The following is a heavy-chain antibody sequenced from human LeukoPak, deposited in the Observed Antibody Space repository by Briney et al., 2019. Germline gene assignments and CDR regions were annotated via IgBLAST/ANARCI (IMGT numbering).Heavy chain of an antibody. CDR3: ARSVPSLDYLFDS. D-gene: IGHD4-11*01. J-gene: IGHJ5*01. Sequence: SETLSLTCTVSGGSISGYYWTWIRQLPGKGLEWIGYIYNSGITNYDPSLKSRVTVSVDTSKNQFSLRLTSVTAADTAVYYCARSVPSLDYLFDSWGHGTLVTVSS. CDR1: GGSISGYY. CDR2: IYNSGIT. V-gene: IGHV4-59*08.